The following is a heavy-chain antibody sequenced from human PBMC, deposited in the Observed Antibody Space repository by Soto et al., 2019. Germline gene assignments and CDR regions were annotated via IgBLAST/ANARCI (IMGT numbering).Heavy chain of an antibody. J-gene: IGHJ6*02. CDR3: AKENWPRDYNYYGMDV. CDR1: GFTRSTYG. Sequence: QVQLVESGGGVVQPGRSLRLSCAASGFTRSTYGMYWVRQSPGKGLEWVALISFDGNNKKYGDSVKGRFTISRDTSKNTLDLQMNSLRAEDTAVYYCAKENWPRDYNYYGMDVWGQGTTVSVSS. V-gene: IGHV3-30*18. CDR2: ISFDGNNK.